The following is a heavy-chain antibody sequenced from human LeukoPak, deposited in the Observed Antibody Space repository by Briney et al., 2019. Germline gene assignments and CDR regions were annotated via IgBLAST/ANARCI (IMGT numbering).Heavy chain of an antibody. CDR1: GDSVSSNSAL. V-gene: IGHV6-1*01. D-gene: IGHD1-1*01. J-gene: IGHJ3*02. CDR3: ANSKPMWNDAFDI. CDR2: TYYRSKWYN. Sequence: SQTLSLTFAISGDSVSSNSALWNWIRQSPSRGLEGLGRTYYRSKWYNDYAVSVKSRITINADTSKNQFSLQLNSVTPEDTAVYYCANSKPMWNDAFDIWGQGTMVTVSS.